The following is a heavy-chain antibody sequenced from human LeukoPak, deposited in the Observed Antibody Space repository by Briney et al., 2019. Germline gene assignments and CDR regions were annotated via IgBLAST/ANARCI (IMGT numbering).Heavy chain of an antibody. CDR3: ASAHGGSHY. CDR2: ISSSTI. D-gene: IGHD3-16*01. V-gene: IGHV3-48*01. CDR1: GFTFSSYS. Sequence: GGSLRLSCAASGFTFSSYSMNWVRQAPGKGLEWVSYISSSTIYYAYSVKGRFTISRDNAKNSLYLQMNSLRAEDTAVYYCASAHGGSHYWGQGTLVTVSS. J-gene: IGHJ4*02.